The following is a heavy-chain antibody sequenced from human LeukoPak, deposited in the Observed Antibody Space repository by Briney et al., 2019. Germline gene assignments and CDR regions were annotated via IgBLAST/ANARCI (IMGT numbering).Heavy chain of an antibody. D-gene: IGHD2-15*01. J-gene: IGHJ4*02. CDR1: RFSVSKNY. CDR3: VKDRGYCSGGSCGYLDY. V-gene: IGHV3-66*02. Sequence: GGSLRLSCAASRFSVSKNYMSWVRQAPGKGLEWVSIIYSDGTTYYADSVKGRFTISRDNSKNTLYLQMNSLRAEDTAVYYCVKDRGYCSGGSCGYLDYWGQGTLVTVSS. CDR2: IYSDGTT.